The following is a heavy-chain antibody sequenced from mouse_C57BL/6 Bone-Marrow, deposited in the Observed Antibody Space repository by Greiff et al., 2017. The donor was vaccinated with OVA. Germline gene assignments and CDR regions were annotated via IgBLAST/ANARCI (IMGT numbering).Heavy chain of an antibody. CDR2: IWSGGST. CDR1: GFSLTSYG. D-gene: IGHD2-3*01. V-gene: IGHV2-2*01. CDR3: ARNFDGYHYVYAMDY. J-gene: IGHJ4*01. Sequence: QVQLKESGPGLVQPSQSLSITCTVSGFSLTSYGVHWVRQSPGKGLEWLGVIWSGGSTDYNAAFISRLSISKDNSKSQVFFKMNSLQADDTAIYYCARNFDGYHYVYAMDYWGQGTSVTVSS.